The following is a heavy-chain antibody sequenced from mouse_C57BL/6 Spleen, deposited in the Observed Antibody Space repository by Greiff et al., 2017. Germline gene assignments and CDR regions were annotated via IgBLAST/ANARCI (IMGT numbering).Heavy chain of an antibody. CDR1: GYTFTSYG. CDR2: IYPRSGNT. CDR3: ARWIFITTVVGAMDY. J-gene: IGHJ4*01. Sequence: VQLQQSGAELARPGASVKLSCKASGYTFTSYGISWVKQRTGQGLEWIGEIYPRSGNTYYNEKFKGKATLTADKSSSTAYMELRSLTSEDSAVYFCARWIFITTVVGAMDYWGQGTSVTVSS. D-gene: IGHD1-1*01. V-gene: IGHV1-81*01.